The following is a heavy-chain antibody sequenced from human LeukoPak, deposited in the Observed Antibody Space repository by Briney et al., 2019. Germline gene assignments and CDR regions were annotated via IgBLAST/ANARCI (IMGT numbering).Heavy chain of an antibody. CDR3: ARNYDTSGYYYDY. V-gene: IGHV1-46*01. CDR2: INPSGGGT. J-gene: IGHJ4*02. Sequence: ASVKVSCKASGYTFSSYYMHWVRQAPGRGLEWMGIINPSGGGTRYAQKFQGRATMTRDTSTSTVYIELSSLKSEDTAMYYCARNYDTSGYYYDYWGQGTLVTVSS. CDR1: GYTFSSYY. D-gene: IGHD3-22*01.